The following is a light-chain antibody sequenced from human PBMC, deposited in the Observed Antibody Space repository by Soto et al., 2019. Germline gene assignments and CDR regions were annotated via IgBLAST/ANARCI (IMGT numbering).Light chain of an antibody. CDR1: QSVNSK. Sequence: EVVMTQSPATLSVSLGERATLSCRASQSVNSKLAWYQQKPGQAPNLLIYDASNRATGIPARFSGSGSGTDFTLTISSLEPEDFAVYYCQQRSNWPLTFGGGTKVDIK. J-gene: IGKJ4*01. V-gene: IGKV3-11*01. CDR2: DAS. CDR3: QQRSNWPLT.